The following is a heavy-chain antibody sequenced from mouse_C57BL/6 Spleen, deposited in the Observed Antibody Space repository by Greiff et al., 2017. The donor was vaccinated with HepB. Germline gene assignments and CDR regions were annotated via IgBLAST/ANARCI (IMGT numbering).Heavy chain of an antibody. CDR3: TRDGGITTDYAMDY. CDR2: ISSGGDYI. CDR1: GFTFSSYA. J-gene: IGHJ4*01. D-gene: IGHD2-4*01. V-gene: IGHV5-9-1*02. Sequence: EVKVVESGEGLVKPGGSLKLSCAASGFTFSSYAMSWVRQTPEKRLEWVAYISSGGDYIYYADTVKGRFTISRDNARNTLYLQMSSLKSEDTAMYYCTRDGGITTDYAMDYWGQGTSVTVSS.